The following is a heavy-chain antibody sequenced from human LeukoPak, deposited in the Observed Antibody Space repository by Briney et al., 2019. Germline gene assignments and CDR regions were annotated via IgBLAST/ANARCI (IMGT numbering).Heavy chain of an antibody. Sequence: GGSLRLSCAASGFTFSNYWMHWVRQAPGKGLVWVSRINSDGINTSYADSVKGRFTISRDNAKNSLYLQMNSLRAEDTAVYYCARDPGYSYGSGCWGQGTLVTVTS. CDR1: GFTFSNYW. J-gene: IGHJ4*02. V-gene: IGHV3-74*01. CDR3: ARDPGYSYGSGC. D-gene: IGHD5-18*01. CDR2: INSDGINT.